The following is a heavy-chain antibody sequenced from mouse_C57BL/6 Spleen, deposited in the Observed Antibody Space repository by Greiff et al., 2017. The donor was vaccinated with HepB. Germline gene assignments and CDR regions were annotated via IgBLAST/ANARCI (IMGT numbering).Heavy chain of an antibody. Sequence: VQLQQPGAELVKPGASVKLSCKASGYTFTSYWMHWMKQRPGQGLEWIGMIHPNSGSTNYNEKFKSKATLTVDKSSSTAYMQLSSLTSEDSAVYYCARWDGYYYFDYWGQGTTLTVSS. V-gene: IGHV1-64*01. CDR3: ARWDGYYYFDY. J-gene: IGHJ2*01. CDR2: IHPNSGST. D-gene: IGHD2-3*01. CDR1: GYTFTSYW.